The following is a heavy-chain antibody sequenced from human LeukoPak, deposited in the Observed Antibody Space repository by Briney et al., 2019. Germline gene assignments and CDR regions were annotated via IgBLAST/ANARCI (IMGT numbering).Heavy chain of an antibody. CDR2: ISSSSSTI. D-gene: IGHD6-13*01. J-gene: IGHJ4*02. Sequence: PGGSLRLSCAASGFTFSSYAMSWVRQAPGKGLEWVSAISSSSSTIYYADSVKGRFTISRDNAKNSLYLQMNSLRAEDTAVYYCARAGGQQLVIFDYWGQGTLVTVSS. CDR1: GFTFSSYA. V-gene: IGHV3-48*01. CDR3: ARAGGQQLVIFDY.